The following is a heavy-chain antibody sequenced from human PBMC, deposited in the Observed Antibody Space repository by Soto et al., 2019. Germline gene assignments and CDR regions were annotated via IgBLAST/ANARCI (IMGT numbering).Heavy chain of an antibody. J-gene: IGHJ3*01. D-gene: IGHD3-10*01. CDR3: ASRYGSGRGG. CDR2: INSDGSST. V-gene: IGHV3-74*01. CDR1: GFTFSSYW. Sequence: GESLKISCAASGFTFSSYWMHWVRQAPGKGLVWVSRINSDGSSTSYADSVKGRFTISRDNAKNTLYLQMNSLRAEDTAVYYCASRYGSGRGGWGQGTMVTVSS.